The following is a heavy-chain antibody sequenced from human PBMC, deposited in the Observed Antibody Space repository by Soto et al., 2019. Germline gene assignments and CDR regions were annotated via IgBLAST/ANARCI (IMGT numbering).Heavy chain of an antibody. J-gene: IGHJ5*02. CDR1: GGSISRYY. Sequence: SETLSLTCPVSGGSISRYYRSWIRQPPGKGLEWIGYIYYSGSTNYNPSLKSRVTISVDTSKNQFSLKLSSVTAADTAVYYCARVTIFGVVTPESWFDPWGQGTLVTVSS. V-gene: IGHV4-59*01. CDR3: ARVTIFGVVTPESWFDP. D-gene: IGHD3-3*01. CDR2: IYYSGST.